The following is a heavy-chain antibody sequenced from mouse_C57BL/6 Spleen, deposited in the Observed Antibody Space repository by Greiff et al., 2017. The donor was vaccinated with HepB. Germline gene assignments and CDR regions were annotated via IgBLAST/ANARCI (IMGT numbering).Heavy chain of an antibody. CDR2: ISSGGSYT. CDR1: GFTFSSYG. Sequence: EVKLVESGGDLVKPGGSLKLSCAASGFTFSSYGMSWVRQTPDKRLEWVATISSGGSYTYYPDSVKGRFTISRDNAKNTLYLQMSSLKSEDTAMYSVASHASTVVEDYFDYWGQGTTLTVSS. V-gene: IGHV5-6*01. CDR3: ASHASTVVEDYFDY. J-gene: IGHJ2*01. D-gene: IGHD1-1*01.